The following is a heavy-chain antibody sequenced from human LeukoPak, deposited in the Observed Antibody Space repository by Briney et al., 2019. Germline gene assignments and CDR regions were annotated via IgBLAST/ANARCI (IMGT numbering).Heavy chain of an antibody. J-gene: IGHJ4*02. CDR3: AKDSENTGYCSGGSCYTFDY. CDR1: GFTFSSHA. CDR2: ISWNSGSI. D-gene: IGHD2-15*01. Sequence: GGSLRLSCGASGFTFSSHAMTWVRQAPGKGLEWVSGISWNSGSIGYADSVKGRFTISRDNAKNSLYLQMNSLRAEDTVLYYCAKDSENTGYCSGGSCYTFDYWGQGTLVTVSS. V-gene: IGHV3-9*01.